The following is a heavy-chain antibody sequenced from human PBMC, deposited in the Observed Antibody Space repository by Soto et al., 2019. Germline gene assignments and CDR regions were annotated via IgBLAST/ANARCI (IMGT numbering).Heavy chain of an antibody. Sequence: PGESLKISCNGSGYSFTSYWIAWVRQMPGKGLECMGIIYPGDSDTRYSPSFKGQVTISADKSINTAYLQWSSLRASDTAIYYWPRHGESSSTAYYFDSWGQGAQVTVSS. V-gene: IGHV5-51*01. CDR2: IYPGDSDT. D-gene: IGHD3-3*01. CDR1: GYSFTSYW. CDR3: PRHGESSSTAYYFDS. J-gene: IGHJ4*02.